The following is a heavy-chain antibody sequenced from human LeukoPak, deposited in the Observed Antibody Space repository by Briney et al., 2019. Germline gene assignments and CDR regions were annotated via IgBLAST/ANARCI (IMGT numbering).Heavy chain of an antibody. J-gene: IGHJ4*02. CDR3: TTSRARHRRDDHTAMVIRFDY. CDR1: GFTFSSYS. CDR2: ISSSSSYI. D-gene: IGHD5-18*01. Sequence: GGSLRLSCAASGFTFSSYSMNWVRQAPGKGLEWVSSISSSSSYIYYADSVKGRFTISRDNAKNSLYLQMNSLRSEDTAVYYCTTSRARHRRDDHTAMVIRFDYWGQGTLVTVSS. V-gene: IGHV3-21*04.